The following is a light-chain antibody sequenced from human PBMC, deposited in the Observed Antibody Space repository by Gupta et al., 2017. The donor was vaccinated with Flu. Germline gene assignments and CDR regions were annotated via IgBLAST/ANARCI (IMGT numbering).Light chain of an antibody. J-gene: IGKJ1*01. CDR2: DTS. CDR3: QQRSIWPRT. Sequence: PATLSWSPGERATLSCRARQSVRSYLAWYQQKPGQAPRLLIYDTSNRATGIPARFSGSGSGTEFTLTISSREPEDFAVYYCQQRSIWPRTFGQGTXVEIK. CDR1: QSVRSY. V-gene: IGKV3-11*01.